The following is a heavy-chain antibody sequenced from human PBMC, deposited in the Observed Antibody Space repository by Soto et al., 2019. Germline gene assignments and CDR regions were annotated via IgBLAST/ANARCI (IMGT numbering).Heavy chain of an antibody. CDR2: ISAYNGNT. CDR3: ARRARPAALRYYYYYMDV. CDR1: GYTFTSYG. Sequence: QVPLVQSGAEVKKPGASVKVSCKASGYTFTSYGISWVRQAPGQGLEWMGWISAYNGNTNYAQKLQGRVTMTTDTSTSTAYMELSSLRSDDTAVYYCARRARPAALRYYYYYMDVWGKGTTVTVSS. V-gene: IGHV1-18*01. D-gene: IGHD2-2*01. J-gene: IGHJ6*03.